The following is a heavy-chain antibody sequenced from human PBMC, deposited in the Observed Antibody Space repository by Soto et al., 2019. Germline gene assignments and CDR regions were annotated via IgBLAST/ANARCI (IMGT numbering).Heavy chain of an antibody. V-gene: IGHV1-2*04. CDR2: INPNSGGT. D-gene: IGHD6-13*01. CDR3: ARGSEQQLRNWYFDL. CDR1: GYTFTGYY. J-gene: IGHJ2*01. Sequence: GASVKVSCTASGYTFTGYYMHWVRQAPGQGLEWMGWINPNSGGTNYAQKFQGWVTMTRDTSISTAYMELSRLRSDDTAVYYCARGSEQQLRNWYFDLWGRGTLVTVSS.